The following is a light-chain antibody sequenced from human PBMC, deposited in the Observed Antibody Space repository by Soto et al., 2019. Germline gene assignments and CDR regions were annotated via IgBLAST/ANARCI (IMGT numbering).Light chain of an antibody. Sequence: QSALTQPRSVSGSPGQSVTISCTGTSSDVGGYNYVSWYQQHPGKAPKLMIYDVSKWPSGVPYRFAGSKSGNTASLTISGLQAEDEADYYCCSSGGTYVVFGGGTQLTVL. V-gene: IGLV2-11*01. CDR3: CSSGGTYVV. J-gene: IGLJ2*01. CDR1: SSDVGGYNY. CDR2: DVS.